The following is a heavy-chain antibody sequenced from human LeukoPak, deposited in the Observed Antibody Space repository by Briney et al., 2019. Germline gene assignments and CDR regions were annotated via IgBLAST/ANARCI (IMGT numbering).Heavy chain of an antibody. CDR3: ARDPRLLSFDY. CDR1: GLTFSSYW. Sequence: GGSLRLSCAASGLTFSSYWMSWVRQAPGKGLEWVANIKQDGSEKYYVDSVKGRFTISRDNAKNSLYLQMNSLRAEDTAVYYCARDPRLLSFDYWGQGTLVTVSS. CDR2: IKQDGSEK. D-gene: IGHD3-3*01. J-gene: IGHJ4*02. V-gene: IGHV3-7*01.